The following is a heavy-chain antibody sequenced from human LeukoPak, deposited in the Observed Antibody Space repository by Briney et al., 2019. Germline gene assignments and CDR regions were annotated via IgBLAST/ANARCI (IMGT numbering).Heavy chain of an antibody. CDR1: GYTFTSYG. CDR2: ISAYNGNT. V-gene: IGHV1-18*01. D-gene: IGHD4-23*01. Sequence: GASVKVSCKASGYTFTSYGISWVRQAPGRGLEWMGWISAYNGNTNYAQKLQGRVTMTTDTSTSTAYMELRSLRSDDTAVYYCARAGKTPNYYYYYGMDVWGQGTTVTVSS. J-gene: IGHJ6*02. CDR3: ARAGKTPNYYYYYGMDV.